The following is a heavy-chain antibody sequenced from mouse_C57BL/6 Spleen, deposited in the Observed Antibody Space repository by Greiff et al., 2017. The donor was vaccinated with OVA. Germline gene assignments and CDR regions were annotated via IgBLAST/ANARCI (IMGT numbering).Heavy chain of an antibody. J-gene: IGHJ2*01. CDR1: GYTFTSYW. Sequence: QVQLQQHGAELVKPGASVKLSCKASGYTFTSYWMQWVKQRPGQGLEWIGEIDPSDSYTNYNQKFKGKATLTVDTSSSTAYMQLSSLTSEDSAVYYCARVATVVGAYWGQGTTLTVSS. V-gene: IGHV1-50*01. CDR2: IDPSDSYT. CDR3: ARVATVVGAY. D-gene: IGHD1-1*01.